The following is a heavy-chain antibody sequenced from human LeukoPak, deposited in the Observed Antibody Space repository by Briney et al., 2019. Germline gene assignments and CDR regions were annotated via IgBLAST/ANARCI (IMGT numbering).Heavy chain of an antibody. Sequence: PSETLSLTCTVSGGSIRSYYWSWIRQSPGKGLEWIGYIYYSGSSNYNPSLKSRVTISVDTSKNQFSLKLSSVTAADTAVYYCARASTSSANWFDPWGQGTLVTVSS. CDR3: ARASTSSANWFDP. CDR1: GGSIRSYY. CDR2: IYYSGSS. V-gene: IGHV4-59*01. D-gene: IGHD2/OR15-2a*01. J-gene: IGHJ5*02.